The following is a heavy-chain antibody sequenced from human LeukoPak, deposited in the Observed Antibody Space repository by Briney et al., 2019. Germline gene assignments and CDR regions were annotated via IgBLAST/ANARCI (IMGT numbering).Heavy chain of an antibody. J-gene: IGHJ4*02. CDR1: GFTFSSYG. V-gene: IGHV3-33*01. CDR3: ARESPYSSSAFDY. CDR2: IWYDGSNKYDGSNK. D-gene: IGHD6-6*01. Sequence: GGSLRLSCAASGFTFSSYGMHWVRQAPGKGLEWVAVIWYDGSNKYDGSNKNYADSVKGRFTISRDNSKNTLYLQMNSLRAEDTAVYYCARESPYSSSAFDYWGQGTLVTVSS.